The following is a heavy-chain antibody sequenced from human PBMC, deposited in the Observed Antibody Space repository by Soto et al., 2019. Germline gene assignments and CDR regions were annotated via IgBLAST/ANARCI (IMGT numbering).Heavy chain of an antibody. Sequence: QVQLVQSGAEMQRPGASVRVSCKASGGTFSKYAFSWVRQAPGQGLEWLGGTIPMFGTPNYAQKFQGRVAISAEESTATVYMELSSLRSEDTAVYFCARPLRDRNYYYGMAVWGQGTTVTVSS. V-gene: IGHV1-69*01. D-gene: IGHD3-22*01. CDR2: TIPMFGTP. J-gene: IGHJ6*02. CDR3: ARPLRDRNYYYGMAV. CDR1: GGTFSKYA.